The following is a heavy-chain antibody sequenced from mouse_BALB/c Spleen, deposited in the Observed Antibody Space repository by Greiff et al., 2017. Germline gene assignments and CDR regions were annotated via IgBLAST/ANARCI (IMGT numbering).Heavy chain of an antibody. D-gene: IGHD1-1*01. CDR2: ILPGSGST. CDR3: ARGSSYGYYAMDY. V-gene: IGHV1-9*01. J-gene: IGHJ4*01. CDR1: GYTFSSYW. Sequence: VQVVESGAELMKPGASVKISCKATGYTFSSYWIEWVKQRPGHGLEWIGEILPGSGSTNYNEKFKGKATFTADTSSNTAYMQLSSLTSEDSAVYYCARGSSYGYYAMDYWGQGTSVTVSS.